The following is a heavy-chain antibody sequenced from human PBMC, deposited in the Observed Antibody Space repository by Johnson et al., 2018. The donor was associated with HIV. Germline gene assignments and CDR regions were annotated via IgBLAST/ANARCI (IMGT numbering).Heavy chain of an antibody. CDR2: ISGSGGTT. Sequence: VQLVESGGGVVHPGGSLRLSCAASGFTFNTYGMHWVRQAPGKGLEWVSAISGSGGTTYYADSVKGRFTISRDNSKNTLYLQMNSLKTEDTAVYYCTTDLLRWLQGENAFDIWGQGTMVTVSS. V-gene: IGHV3-23*04. CDR3: TTDLLRWLQGENAFDI. D-gene: IGHD5-24*01. J-gene: IGHJ3*02. CDR1: GFTFNTYG.